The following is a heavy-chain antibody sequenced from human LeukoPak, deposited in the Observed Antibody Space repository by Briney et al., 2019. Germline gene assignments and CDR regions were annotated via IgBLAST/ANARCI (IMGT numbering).Heavy chain of an antibody. Sequence: GGSLRLSCAASGFTFSSYGMHWVRQAPGKGLEWVAVIWYDGSNKYYADSVKGRFTISRDNSKNTLYLQMNSLRAEDTAVYYCARIKKDSYVQYFQHWGQGTLVTVSS. CDR3: ARIKKDSYVQYFQH. CDR2: IWYDGSNK. V-gene: IGHV3-33*01. CDR1: GFTFSSYG. J-gene: IGHJ1*01. D-gene: IGHD5-18*01.